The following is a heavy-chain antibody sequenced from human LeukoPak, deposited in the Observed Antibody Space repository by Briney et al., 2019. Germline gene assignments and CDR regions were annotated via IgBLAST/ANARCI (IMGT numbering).Heavy chain of an antibody. CDR2: ITPIFGTA. CDR3: ARDLDAGSYYYMDV. J-gene: IGHJ6*03. Sequence: ASVKVSCKASGYTLTDYYLHWVRQAPGQGLEWMGGITPIFGTANYAQKFQGRVTITTDESTSTAYMELSSLRSEDTAVYYCARDLDAGSYYYMDVWGKGTTVTVSS. CDR1: GYTLTDYY. D-gene: IGHD3-10*01. V-gene: IGHV1-69*05.